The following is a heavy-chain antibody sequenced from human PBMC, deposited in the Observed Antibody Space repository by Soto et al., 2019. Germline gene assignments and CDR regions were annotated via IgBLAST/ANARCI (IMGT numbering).Heavy chain of an antibody. D-gene: IGHD2-2*02. CDR1: GGSISSGGYY. CDR2: IYYSGST. J-gene: IGHJ4*02. Sequence: SETLSLTCTVSGGSISSGGYYWSWIRQHPGKGLEWIGYIYYSGSTYYNPSLKSRVTISVDTSKNQFSLKLSSVTAADTAVYYCARDRSFYCSSTSCYSQGFDYWGQGTLVTVSS. CDR3: ARDRSFYCSSTSCYSQGFDY. V-gene: IGHV4-31*03.